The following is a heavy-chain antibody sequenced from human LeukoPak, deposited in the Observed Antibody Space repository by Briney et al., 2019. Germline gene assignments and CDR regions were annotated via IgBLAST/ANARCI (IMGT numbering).Heavy chain of an antibody. CDR2: ISGSGGST. V-gene: IGHV3-23*01. J-gene: IGHJ6*03. D-gene: IGHD3-9*01. Sequence: GGSLRLSCAASEFIVSINYMTWVRQAPGKGLEWVSAISGSGGSTYYADSVKGRFTISRDNSKNTLYLQMNSLRAEDTAVYYCAKDGGEYYDILTGYYPRLYYMDVWGKGTTVTISS. CDR1: EFIVSINY. CDR3: AKDGGEYYDILTGYYPRLYYMDV.